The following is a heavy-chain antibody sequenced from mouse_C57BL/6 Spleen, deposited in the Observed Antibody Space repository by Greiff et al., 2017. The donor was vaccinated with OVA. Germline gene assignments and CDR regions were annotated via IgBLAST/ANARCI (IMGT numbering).Heavy chain of an antibody. Sequence: QVQLKQPGAELVMPGASVKLSCKASGYTFTSYWMHWVKQRPGQGLEWIGEIDPSDSYTNYNQKFKGKSTLTVDKSSSTAYMQLSSLTSEDSAVYYCAYGSYFDYWGQGTTLTVSS. CDR3: AYGSYFDY. V-gene: IGHV1-69*01. CDR1: GYTFTSYW. CDR2: IDPSDSYT. D-gene: IGHD2-2*01. J-gene: IGHJ2*01.